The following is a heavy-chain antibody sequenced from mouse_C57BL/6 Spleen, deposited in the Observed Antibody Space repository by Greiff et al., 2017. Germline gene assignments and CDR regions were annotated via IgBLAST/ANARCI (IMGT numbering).Heavy chain of an antibody. CDR3: ARYAGSSPLYAMDY. Sequence: VQLVESGAELARPGASVKLSCKASGYTFTRYGISWVKQRTGQGLEWIGEIYPRSGNTYYNEKFKGKATLTADKSSSTAYMELRSLTSEDSAVYFCARYAGSSPLYAMDYWGQGTSGTVSS. CDR2: IYPRSGNT. V-gene: IGHV1-81*01. CDR1: GYTFTRYG. D-gene: IGHD1-1*01. J-gene: IGHJ4*01.